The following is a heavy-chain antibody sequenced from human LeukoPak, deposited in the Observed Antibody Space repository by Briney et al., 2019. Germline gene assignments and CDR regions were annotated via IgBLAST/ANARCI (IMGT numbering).Heavy chain of an antibody. Sequence: GGSLRLSCAASGFTFSSYWMPWVRQAPGKGLVWVSRINSDGSSTSYADSVEGRFTISRDNAKNTLYLQMNSLRAEDTAVYYCARVLDGVGATRSFDYWGQGTLVTVSS. J-gene: IGHJ4*02. V-gene: IGHV3-74*01. CDR2: INSDGSST. D-gene: IGHD1-26*01. CDR1: GFTFSSYW. CDR3: ARVLDGVGATRSFDY.